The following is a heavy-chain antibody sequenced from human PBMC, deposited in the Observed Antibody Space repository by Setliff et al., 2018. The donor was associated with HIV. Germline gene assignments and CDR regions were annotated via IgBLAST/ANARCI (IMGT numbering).Heavy chain of an antibody. CDR3: ATGIPSDLDY. D-gene: IGHD2-21*01. Sequence: ASVKVSCKASGYTFNNYFLHWVRQAPGQGPEWMGWINPETGDPNYAQKFRGRVLMTRDTSITTAFLHVAKLTSDDTAIYYCATGIPSDLDYWGQGTLVTVSS. V-gene: IGHV1-2*02. CDR2: INPETGDP. J-gene: IGHJ4*01. CDR1: GYTFNNYF.